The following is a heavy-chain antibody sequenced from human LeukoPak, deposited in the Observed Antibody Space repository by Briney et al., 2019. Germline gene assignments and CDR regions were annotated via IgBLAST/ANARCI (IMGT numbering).Heavy chain of an antibody. CDR3: AKAWSSYYDFWSGHYS. V-gene: IGHV4-39*01. D-gene: IGHD3-3*01. Sequence: SETLSLTCTVSGGSISSSSYYWGWIRQPPGKGLEWIGSIYYSGCTYYNPSLKSRVTIYLDTSKNQFSLKLSSVTAADTAVYYCAKAWSSYYDFWSGHYSWGQGTLVTVSS. J-gene: IGHJ5*02. CDR1: GGSISSSSYY. CDR2: IYYSGCT.